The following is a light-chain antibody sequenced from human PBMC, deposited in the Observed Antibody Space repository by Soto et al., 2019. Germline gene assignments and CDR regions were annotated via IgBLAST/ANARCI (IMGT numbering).Light chain of an antibody. CDR1: SSDVGGYNY. CDR3: SSYTSSMA. Sequence: QSALTQPASVSGSPGQSITISCTGTSSDVGGYNYVSWYQQHPGKAPKLMIYDVSNRPSGVSNRFSGSKSGNTASLTISGLQAEDEADYYCSSYTSSMAFGTGTKLT. CDR2: DVS. J-gene: IGLJ1*01. V-gene: IGLV2-14*01.